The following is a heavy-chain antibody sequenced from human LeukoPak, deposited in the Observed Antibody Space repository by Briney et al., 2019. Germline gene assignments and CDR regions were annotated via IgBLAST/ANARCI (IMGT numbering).Heavy chain of an antibody. CDR1: GGSISSSSYY. J-gene: IGHJ4*02. CDR2: IYYTGIA. CDR3: ARRNYNWNDLDY. V-gene: IGHV4-39*01. Sequence: SSETLSLTCTVSGGSISSSSYYWGWIRQPPGKGLEWIGSIYYTGIAYYNPSLKSRVTISVDTSKNQLSLKLSSVTAADTAVYYCARRNYNWNDLDYWGQGTLVTVSS. D-gene: IGHD1-20*01.